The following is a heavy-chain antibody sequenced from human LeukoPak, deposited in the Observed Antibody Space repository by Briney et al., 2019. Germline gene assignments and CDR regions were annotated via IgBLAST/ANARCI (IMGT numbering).Heavy chain of an antibody. CDR1: GFTFSSYG. J-gene: IGHJ4*02. V-gene: IGHV3-30*18. D-gene: IGHD3-9*01. Sequence: GRSLRLSCAASGFTFSSYGMHWVRQAPGKGLEWVAVISYDGSNKYYADSVKGRFTISRDNSKNTLYLQMNSLRAEDTAVYYCANDYDILTGIDYWGQGTLVTVSS. CDR2: ISYDGSNK. CDR3: ANDYDILTGIDY.